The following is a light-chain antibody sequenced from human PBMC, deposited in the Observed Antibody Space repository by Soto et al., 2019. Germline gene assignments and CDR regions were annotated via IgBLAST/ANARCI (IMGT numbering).Light chain of an antibody. CDR3: QQYGSSPRT. CDR2: GAS. CDR1: QSVSSNS. J-gene: IGKJ2*01. V-gene: IGKV3-20*01. Sequence: EIVLTQSPGTLSLSPGERATLSCRASQSVSSNSLAWYQHKPGQAPRLLIYGASSRATGIPDRFSGSGSGTDFTITIIRLEPEDFAVYYCQQYGSSPRTVGQGTKLEIK.